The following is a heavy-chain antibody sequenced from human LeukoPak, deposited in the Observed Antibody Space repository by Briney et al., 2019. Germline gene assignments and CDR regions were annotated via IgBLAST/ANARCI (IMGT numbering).Heavy chain of an antibody. J-gene: IGHJ4*02. Sequence: GGSLRLSCAASGFTLRSYWMHWVRQAPGKGLVWVSRISSDGTGTSYADSVKGRFTISRDNAKNTLYLQMNSLRADDTAVYYCAREVTGTSYFDYWGQGTLVTVSS. CDR2: ISSDGTGT. D-gene: IGHD2-21*02. V-gene: IGHV3-74*01. CDR3: AREVTGTSYFDY. CDR1: GFTLRSYW.